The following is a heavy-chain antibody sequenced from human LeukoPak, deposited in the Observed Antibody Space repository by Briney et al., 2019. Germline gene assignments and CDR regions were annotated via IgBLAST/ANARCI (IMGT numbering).Heavy chain of an antibody. CDR3: SRDMSPRTETYYYDD. Sequence: ASVKVSCKASGGTFSSYAISWVRQAPGQGLEWMGWIIPIFGTANYAQKFQGRVTITTDESTSTAYMELSSLRSEDTAVYYCSRDMSPRTETYYYDDWGQGTLVTVSS. CDR1: GGTFSSYA. J-gene: IGHJ4*02. D-gene: IGHD1/OR15-1a*01. V-gene: IGHV1-69*05. CDR2: IIPIFGTA.